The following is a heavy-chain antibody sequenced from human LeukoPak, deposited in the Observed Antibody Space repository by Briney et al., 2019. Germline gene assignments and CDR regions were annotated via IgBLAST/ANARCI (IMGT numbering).Heavy chain of an antibody. D-gene: IGHD6-13*01. J-gene: IGHJ4*02. CDR2: MDDSGRII. CDR1: GFSFIDYY. Sequence: GGSLRLSCAASGFSFIDYYMSWIRQAPGKGLEWVSYMDDSGRIIYYGGSVKGRFTISRDNARNSLFLQMNSLTAEDTAVYFCARVRRAAADSLRYFDYWGQGTLVTVSS. V-gene: IGHV3-11*04. CDR3: ARVRRAAADSLRYFDY.